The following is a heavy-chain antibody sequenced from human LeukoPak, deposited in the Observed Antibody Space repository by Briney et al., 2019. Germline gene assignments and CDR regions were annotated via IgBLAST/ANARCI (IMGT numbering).Heavy chain of an antibody. J-gene: IGHJ4*02. V-gene: IGHV5-51*04. Sequence: GESLKISCKGSAHRFANDWIGWVRQMPGKGLEWMGIIYASNSDTRNSPSFQGQCTIPDDKPSSPACWQWSSLQASDTAMYYCAWTYNGNSRWDYWGPVTLVTVSS. CDR2: IYASNSDT. CDR3: AWTYNGNSRWDY. D-gene: IGHD1-7*01. CDR1: AHRFANDW.